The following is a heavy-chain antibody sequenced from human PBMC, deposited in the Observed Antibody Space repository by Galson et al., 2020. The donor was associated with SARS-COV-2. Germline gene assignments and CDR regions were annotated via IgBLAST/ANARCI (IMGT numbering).Heavy chain of an antibody. CDR2: ISSSSSYI. CDR3: ARTLFNYYDSSGYYPGPFDY. V-gene: IGHV3-21*01. D-gene: IGHD3-22*01. J-gene: IGHJ4*02. Sequence: TGGSLKLSCAASGFTISSYSMNCDRQAPGKGLKRVTSISSSSSYIYYADSVKGRFTISRDNAKNSMYLQMNSLRAEDTAVYYCARTLFNYYDSSGYYPGPFDYWGQGTLGTVSS. CDR1: GFTISSYS.